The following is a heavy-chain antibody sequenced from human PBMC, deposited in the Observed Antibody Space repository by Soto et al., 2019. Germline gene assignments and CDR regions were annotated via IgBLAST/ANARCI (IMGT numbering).Heavy chain of an antibody. CDR1: GGTFSSYA. CDR2: IIPIFGTA. D-gene: IGHD3-3*01. CDR3: ARGYYAFWSSYYGSRPNYYYYYGMDV. Sequence: QVQLVQSGAEVKKPGSSVKVSCKASGGTFSSYAISWVRQAPGQGLEWMGWIIPIFGTANYAQKFQGRVTITADESTSTAYTELSSLRSVDTAVYYCARGYYAFWSSYYGSRPNYYYYYGMDVWGQGTTVTVSS. J-gene: IGHJ6*02. V-gene: IGHV1-69*01.